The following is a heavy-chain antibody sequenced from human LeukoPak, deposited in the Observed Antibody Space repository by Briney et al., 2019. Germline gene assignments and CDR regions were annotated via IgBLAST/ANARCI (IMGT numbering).Heavy chain of an antibody. V-gene: IGHV1-2*02. J-gene: IGHJ4*02. CDR3: ARSLSSGWLDY. CDR1: GYTFTGYY. CDR2: INPNSGGT. Sequence: ASAKVSCKASGYTFTGYYMHWVRQAPGQGLEWMGWINPNSGGTNYAEKFQGRVTMTRDTSISTAYVELSGLRSDDTAVYYCARSLSSGWLDYWGQGTLVTVSS. D-gene: IGHD6-19*01.